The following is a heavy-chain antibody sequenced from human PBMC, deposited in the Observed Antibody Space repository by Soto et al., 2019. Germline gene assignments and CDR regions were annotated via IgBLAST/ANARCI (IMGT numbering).Heavy chain of an antibody. V-gene: IGHV1-69*01. D-gene: IGHD1-26*01. CDR3: ARVGHITTYCMAV. Sequence: QVQLVQSGAEVKKPGSSVKVSCGASGGTFSSYPINWVRQAPGQGLEWMGGIIPFFGTSNYAQKFQGRATSTAEESTSTTYMELRSLRYEDTAVYYCARVGHITTYCMAVWGQGTTVTVSS. J-gene: IGHJ6*02. CDR1: GGTFSSYP. CDR2: IIPFFGTS.